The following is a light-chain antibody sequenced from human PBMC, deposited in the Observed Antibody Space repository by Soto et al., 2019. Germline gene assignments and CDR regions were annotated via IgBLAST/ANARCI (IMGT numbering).Light chain of an antibody. V-gene: IGKV1-39*01. CDR2: AAS. J-gene: IGKJ1*01. CDR3: QQSYSIPWK. Sequence: DIPMTQSPSSLSASVGDRVTITCRASQSISSFLNWYQQKPGEAPKVLISAASSLQSGVPPRFSGSGYGTDFTLTISSLQPEDFATYYCQQSYSIPWKFGQGTKVEIK. CDR1: QSISSF.